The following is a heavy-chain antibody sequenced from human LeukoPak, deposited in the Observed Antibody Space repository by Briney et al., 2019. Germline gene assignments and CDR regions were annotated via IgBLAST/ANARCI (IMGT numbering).Heavy chain of an antibody. J-gene: IGHJ4*02. D-gene: IGHD3-22*01. V-gene: IGHV3-23*01. CDR1: GFTFRNYA. Sequence: GGSLRLSCSASGFTFRNYAMNWVRQTPGKGLEWVSGISGSGTSTYYADSVKGRFTISRDNSKNTLSLLMTSLRAEDTAVYYCAKVNYYSDTSSSPAYYFDYWGQGTLVTVSS. CDR3: AKVNYYSDTSSSPAYYFDY. CDR2: ISGSGTST.